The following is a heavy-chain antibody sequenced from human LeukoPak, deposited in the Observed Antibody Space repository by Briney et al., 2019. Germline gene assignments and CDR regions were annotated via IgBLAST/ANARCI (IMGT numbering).Heavy chain of an antibody. CDR3: AKAYYYDSSGFYPPLDY. Sequence: GGSLRLSCAASGFTFSSYAMSWVRQAPGKGLEWVSTISGSGGSTKYADSVKGRVTISRDNSKNTLYLQMNSLRAEDTAVYYCAKAYYYDSSGFYPPLDYWGQGTLVTVSS. V-gene: IGHV3-23*01. J-gene: IGHJ4*02. D-gene: IGHD3-22*01. CDR2: ISGSGGST. CDR1: GFTFSSYA.